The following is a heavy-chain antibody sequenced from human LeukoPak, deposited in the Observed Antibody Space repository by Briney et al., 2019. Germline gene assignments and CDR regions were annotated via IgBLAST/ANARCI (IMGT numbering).Heavy chain of an antibody. J-gene: IGHJ4*02. CDR2: INHSGST. CDR1: GGSFSGYY. Sequence: PSETLSLTCAVYGGSFSGYYWSWIRQPPGKGLEWIGEINHSGSTNYNPSLKSRVTISVDTSKNQFSLKLSSVTAADTAVYYCARATGSSWHGGFDYWGQGTLVTVSS. CDR3: ARATGSSWHGGFDY. V-gene: IGHV4-34*01. D-gene: IGHD6-13*01.